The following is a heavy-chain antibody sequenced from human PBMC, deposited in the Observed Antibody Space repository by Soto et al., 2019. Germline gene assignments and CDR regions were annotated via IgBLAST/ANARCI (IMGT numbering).Heavy chain of an antibody. CDR1: GGSISSSNW. CDR3: ARRRVEYCTNGVCLDDAFDI. Sequence: PSETLSLTCAVSGGSISSSNWWSWVRQPPGKGLEWIGEIYHSGSTNYNPSLKSRVTISVDKSKNQFSLKLSSVTAADTAVYYCARRRVEYCTNGVCLDDAFDIWGQGTMVTVSS. V-gene: IGHV4-4*02. CDR2: IYHSGST. D-gene: IGHD2-8*01. J-gene: IGHJ3*02.